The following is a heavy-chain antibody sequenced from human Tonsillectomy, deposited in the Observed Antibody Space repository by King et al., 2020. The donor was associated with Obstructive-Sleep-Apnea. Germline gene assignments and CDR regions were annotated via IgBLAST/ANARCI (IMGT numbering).Heavy chain of an antibody. V-gene: IGHV3-30*04. CDR2: ISYDGSNK. Sequence: VQLVESGGGVVQPGRSLRLSCAASGFTFSSYAMHWVRQAPGKGLEWVAVISYDGSNKYYADSVKGLFTISRDNSKNTLYLQMNSLRAEDTAVYYCARANQWLDDAFDIWGQGTMVTVSS. CDR1: GFTFSSYA. CDR3: ARANQWLDDAFDI. J-gene: IGHJ3*02. D-gene: IGHD6-19*01.